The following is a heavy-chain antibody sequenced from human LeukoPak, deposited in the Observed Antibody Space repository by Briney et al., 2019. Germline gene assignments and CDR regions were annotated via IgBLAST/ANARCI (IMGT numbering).Heavy chain of an antibody. CDR3: ASSGWYQGAFDI. J-gene: IGHJ3*02. D-gene: IGHD6-19*01. CDR1: GGSISSGGYY. CDR2: IYYSGST. V-gene: IGHV4-31*03. Sequence: PSQTLPLTCTVSGGSISSGGYYWSWIRQHPGKGLEWIGYIYYSGSTYYNPSLKSRVTISVDTSKNQFSLKLSSVTAADTAVYYCASSGWYQGAFDIWGQGTMVTVSS.